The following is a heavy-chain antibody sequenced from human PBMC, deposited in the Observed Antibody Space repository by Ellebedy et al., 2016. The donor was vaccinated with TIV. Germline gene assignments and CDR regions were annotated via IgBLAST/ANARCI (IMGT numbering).Heavy chain of an antibody. D-gene: IGHD1-14*01. CDR3: VRAFDERSIAAGTFDY. J-gene: IGHJ4*02. V-gene: IGHV3-48*03. CDR1: GFTFNTYE. CDR2: ISSSGITI. Sequence: PGGSLRLSCAASGFTFNTYEMNRVRQAPGKGLEWVSYISSSGITIYSADSVRGRFTISRDNAKNSLYLQMNSLRAEDTAVYYCVRAFDERSIAAGTFDYWGQGTLVTVSS.